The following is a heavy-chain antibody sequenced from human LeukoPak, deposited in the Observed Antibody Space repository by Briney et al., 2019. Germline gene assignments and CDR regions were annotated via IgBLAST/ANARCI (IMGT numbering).Heavy chain of an antibody. D-gene: IGHD3-10*01. CDR3: ARDKGSGSLYYYYYYGMDV. J-gene: IGHJ6*02. CDR2: IYTSGRT. V-gene: IGHV4-4*07. Sequence: PSETLSLTCTVSGGSISSYYWSWIRQPAGKGLEWIGRIYTSGRTNYNPSLKSRVTMSVDTSKNQFSLKLSSVTAADTAVYYCARDKGSGSLYYYYYYGMDVWGQGTTVTVSS. CDR1: GGSISSYY.